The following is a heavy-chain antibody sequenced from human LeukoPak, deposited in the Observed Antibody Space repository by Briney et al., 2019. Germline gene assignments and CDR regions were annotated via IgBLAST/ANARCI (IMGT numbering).Heavy chain of an antibody. CDR1: GFTFSIYE. CDR2: IGSSGTTI. D-gene: IGHD6-19*01. V-gene: IGHV3-48*03. CDR3: ALLAVASDFDY. Sequence: PGGSLRLSCAVSGFTFSIYEMNWVRQAPRKGLEWVSNIGSSGTTIYYADSVKGRFTISRDNARNSLYLQMNSLRVEDTAVYYCALLAVASDFDYWGQGALVTVSS. J-gene: IGHJ4*02.